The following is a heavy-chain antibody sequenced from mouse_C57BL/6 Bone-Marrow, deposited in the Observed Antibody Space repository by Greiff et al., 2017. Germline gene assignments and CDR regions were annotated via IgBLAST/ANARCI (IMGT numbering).Heavy chain of an antibody. CDR3: ARRESYSRRAYYFDY. Sequence: LQESGAELARPGASVKMSCKASGYTFTSYTMHWVNQRPGQGLEWIGYINPSSGYTKYNQKFKDKATLTADKSSSTAYMQLSSLTAEDSAIYDCARRESYSRRAYYFDYWGQGTTLTVSS. CDR1: GYTFTSYT. V-gene: IGHV1-4*01. D-gene: IGHD2-10*01. CDR2: INPSSGYT. J-gene: IGHJ2*01.